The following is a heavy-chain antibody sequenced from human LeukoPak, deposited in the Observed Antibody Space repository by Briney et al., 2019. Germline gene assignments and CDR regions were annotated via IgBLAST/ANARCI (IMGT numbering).Heavy chain of an antibody. D-gene: IGHD5-12*01. CDR2: IYTGDSDT. CDR3: AGGGYSGYEFEC. V-gene: IGHV5-51*01. J-gene: IGHJ4*02. Sequence: GESPNSYCRSSGYLCNTYWIGWVRQMPGKGLEGMGVIYTGDSDTTYSPSFQGQVTISADKSITTASLQWSSMRASDTAMYYCAGGGYSGYEFECWGEGTLVTVSS. CDR1: GYLCNTYW.